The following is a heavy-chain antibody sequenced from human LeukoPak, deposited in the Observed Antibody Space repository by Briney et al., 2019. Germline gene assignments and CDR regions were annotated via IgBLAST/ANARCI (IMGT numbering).Heavy chain of an antibody. J-gene: IGHJ4*02. D-gene: IGHD3-22*01. CDR1: GFTFRSYW. CDR3: GRAAYSGNSDVNY. Sequence: GGSLRLSCAASGFTFRSYWMTWVRQAPGKGLEWVGNIKQDGSEKYSVDSVKGRFTISRDNAKNSLFLQMNSLRVEDTDVYYCGRAAYSGNSDVNYWGQGTLVTVSS. V-gene: IGHV3-7*01. CDR2: IKQDGSEK.